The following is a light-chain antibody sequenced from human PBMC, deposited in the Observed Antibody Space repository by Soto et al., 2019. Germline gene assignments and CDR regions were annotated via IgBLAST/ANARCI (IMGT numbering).Light chain of an antibody. V-gene: IGLV1-51*01. CDR1: SSNIGNNY. CDR3: GTWDSSLNGEV. J-gene: IGLJ2*01. Sequence: QSVMTQPPSASAAPGQKVTISCFGSSSNIGNNYVAWYQQLPGTAPKLLIYDNTKRPSGIPDRFSGSKSGTSATLGITGLQTGDEADYYCGTWDSSLNGEVFGGGTKLTVL. CDR2: DNT.